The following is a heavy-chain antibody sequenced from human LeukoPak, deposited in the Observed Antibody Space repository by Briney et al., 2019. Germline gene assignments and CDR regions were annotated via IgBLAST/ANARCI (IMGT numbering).Heavy chain of an antibody. J-gene: IGHJ4*02. Sequence: KPSETLSLTCAVYGGSFSGYYWSWIRQPPGKGLEWIGEINHSGSTNYNPSLKSRVTISVDTSKNQFSPKLSSVTAADTAVYYCARGHDYGDYDYWGQGTLVTVSS. CDR2: INHSGST. V-gene: IGHV4-34*01. CDR1: GGSFSGYY. D-gene: IGHD4-17*01. CDR3: ARGHDYGDYDY.